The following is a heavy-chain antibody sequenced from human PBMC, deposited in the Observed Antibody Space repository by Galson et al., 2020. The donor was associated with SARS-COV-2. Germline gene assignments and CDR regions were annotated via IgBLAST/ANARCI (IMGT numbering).Heavy chain of an antibody. V-gene: IGHV3-74*01. D-gene: IGHD3-16*01. CDR2: INEDGRIT. CDR1: GFTFSRYR. CDR3: ARDVGGVASA. Sequence: GGSLRLSCAASGFTFSRYRLHWVRQVPGEGLVWVARINEDGRITDYADSVKGRFTIYRDNAQNTLYLQMNTLRADDTSVYYCARDVGGVASAWGPGTLVTVSS. J-gene: IGHJ5*02.